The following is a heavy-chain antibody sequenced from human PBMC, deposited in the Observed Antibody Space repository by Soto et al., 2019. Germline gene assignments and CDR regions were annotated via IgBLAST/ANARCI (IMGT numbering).Heavy chain of an antibody. CDR1: EFTFDDFA. Sequence: EVQLVESGGGLVQPGRSLRLSCAASEFTFDDFAMHWGRQAPGKGLEWVSSISWNSGSIGYADSVKGRFTISRDNAKDPLYLPMNCLRVQATGVEYCAKDRESYSGWFESWCQGILVSVSS. CDR3: AKDRESYSGWFES. J-gene: IGHJ5*01. CDR2: ISWNSGSI. D-gene: IGHD4-4*01. V-gene: IGHV3-9*01.